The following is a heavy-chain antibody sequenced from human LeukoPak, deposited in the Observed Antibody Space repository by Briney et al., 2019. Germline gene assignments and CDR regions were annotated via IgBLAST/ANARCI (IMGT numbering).Heavy chain of an antibody. CDR1: GRSISSYY. D-gene: IGHD4-17*01. V-gene: IGHV4-59*01. CDR2: IYYSGST. CDR3: ARDRGDYGDYHGLWFDP. Sequence: KPSETLSLTCTVSGRSISSYYWSWVRQPPGKGLERIGYIYYSGSTNYNPSLKSRVTISVDTSKNQFSLKLSAVTAADTAVYYCARDRGDYGDYHGLWFDPWGQGTLVTVSS. J-gene: IGHJ5*02.